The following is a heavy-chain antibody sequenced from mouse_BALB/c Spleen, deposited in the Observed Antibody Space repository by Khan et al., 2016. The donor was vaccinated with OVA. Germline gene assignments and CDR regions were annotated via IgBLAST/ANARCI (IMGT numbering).Heavy chain of an antibody. CDR3: ARSVTITTVVATDFDY. J-gene: IGHJ2*01. CDR2: ISYSGRT. Sequence: EVQLQESGPGLVKPSQSLSLTCTVTGYSITSDYAWNWIRQFPGNKLEWMGYISYSGRTSYNPSLKSRLSITRDTSTNQVFLQLNSVTTEDTATYYCARSVTITTVVATDFDYWGQGTTLTVSS. CDR1: GYSITSDYA. D-gene: IGHD1-1*01. V-gene: IGHV3-2*02.